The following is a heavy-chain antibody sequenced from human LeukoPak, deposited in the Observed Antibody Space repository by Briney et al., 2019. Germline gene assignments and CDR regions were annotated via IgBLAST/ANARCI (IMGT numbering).Heavy chain of an antibody. Sequence: GGSLRLSCAASGXTFDDYAMHWVRQAPGKGLEWVSLISGDGTSTFYADSVKGRFTISRDNSKNSLYLQMNGLRTEDTALYYCAKARVRRGYFYYGMDVWGQGATVTVSS. D-gene: IGHD1-1*01. CDR3: AKARVRRGYFYYGMDV. CDR1: GXTFDDYA. J-gene: IGHJ6*02. CDR2: ISGDGTST. V-gene: IGHV3-43*02.